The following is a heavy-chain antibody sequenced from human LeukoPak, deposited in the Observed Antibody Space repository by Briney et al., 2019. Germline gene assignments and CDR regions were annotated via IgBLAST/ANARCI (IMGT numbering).Heavy chain of an antibody. D-gene: IGHD3-22*01. V-gene: IGHV3-21*01. J-gene: IGHJ6*02. CDR2: IGRTPTYI. Sequence: GGSLRLSCAASGFTFSSYGMNWVRQAPGKGLEWVSSIGRTPTYIYYADSVKARFTISRDNAKNSLYLQMNSLRAEDTAVYYCARLTAYNHDYSGRYGLDVWGQGTTVTVSS. CDR1: GFTFSSYG. CDR3: ARLTAYNHDYSGRYGLDV.